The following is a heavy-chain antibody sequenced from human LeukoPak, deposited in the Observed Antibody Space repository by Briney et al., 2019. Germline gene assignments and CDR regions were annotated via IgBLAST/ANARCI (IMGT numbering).Heavy chain of an antibody. V-gene: IGHV3-21*01. CDR2: ISSSSSYI. CDR3: ARRAAAGTNYFDY. Sequence: GGSLRLSCAASGFTFSSYSMNWVRQAPGKGLEWVSSISSSSSYIYYADSVKGRFTISRDNAKNSLYLQMNSLRAEDTAVYYCARRAAAGTNYFDYWGQGTLVTVSS. CDR1: GFTFSSYS. D-gene: IGHD6-13*01. J-gene: IGHJ4*02.